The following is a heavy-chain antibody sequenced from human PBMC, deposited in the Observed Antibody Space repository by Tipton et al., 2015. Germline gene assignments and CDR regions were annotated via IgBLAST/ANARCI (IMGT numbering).Heavy chain of an antibody. Sequence: TLSLTCTVSGASVSDRGCYWTWIRQHPRRGLEWIGSITYSGTTFYNPSLKSRVTISVDTSKNQFSLKLSSVTAADTAVYYCARVRYCRGGSCYSGGLFFDYWGQGTLVTVS. CDR3: ARVRYCRGGSCYSGGLFFDY. CDR2: ITYSGTT. V-gene: IGHV4-31*03. CDR1: GASVSDRGCY. J-gene: IGHJ4*02. D-gene: IGHD2-15*01.